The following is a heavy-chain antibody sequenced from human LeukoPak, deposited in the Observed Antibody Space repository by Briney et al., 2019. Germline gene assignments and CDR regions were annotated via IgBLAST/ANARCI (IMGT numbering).Heavy chain of an antibody. CDR1: GGSISSRNNY. J-gene: IGHJ4*02. CDR2: LDNSGST. D-gene: IGHD1-26*01. CDR3: ATAVGATTFDY. Sequence: KPSETLSLTCTVSGGSISSRNNYWGWIRQPPGKRLEWIGSLDNSGSTYYNSSLKSRVTISVDTSKNHFSLRLTSVTAADTAVYYCATAVGATTFDYWGQGTLVTVSS. V-gene: IGHV4-39*02.